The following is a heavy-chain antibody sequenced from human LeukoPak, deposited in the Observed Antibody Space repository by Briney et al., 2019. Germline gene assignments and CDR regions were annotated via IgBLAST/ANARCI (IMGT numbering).Heavy chain of an antibody. CDR2: ISAYNGDT. V-gene: IGHV1-18*01. CDR1: GYPFSTYG. Sequence: GASVKVSCKASGYPFSTYGIIWVRQAPGHGLEWMGWISAYNGDTKYAQKVQGRVTMTTDSSTSTAHMELRSLRSDDTAVYYCARDGGYDLYYFDYWGQGTLVTVSS. J-gene: IGHJ4*02. CDR3: ARDGGYDLYYFDY. D-gene: IGHD5-12*01.